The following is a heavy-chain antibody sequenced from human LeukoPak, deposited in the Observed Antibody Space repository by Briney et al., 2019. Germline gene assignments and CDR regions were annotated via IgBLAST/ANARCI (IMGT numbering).Heavy chain of an antibody. CDR3: APTGGGWYVYYYDY. Sequence: ASVKVSCKASGYTFTGYYMHWVRQAPGQGLEWMGWINPNTGDTNYAQNFQGRVTMTRDTSISTAYMELSSLRSDDTAVYYCAPTGGGWYVYYYDYWGQGTLVTVSS. CDR2: INPNTGDT. D-gene: IGHD6-19*01. V-gene: IGHV1-2*02. CDR1: GYTFTGYY. J-gene: IGHJ4*02.